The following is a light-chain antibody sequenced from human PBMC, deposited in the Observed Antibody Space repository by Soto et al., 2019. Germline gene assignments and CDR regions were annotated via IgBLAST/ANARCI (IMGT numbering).Light chain of an antibody. V-gene: IGKV3-20*01. CDR1: QSVSRNW. CDR2: SAS. J-gene: IGKJ2*01. Sequence: MVLTQSPDTLSLSPGERATLSCRASQSVSRNWLAWYQQKPGRAPRLLIYSASSRLTGIPDRFSGSGSGTDFTLTISRLEPEDFAVYYCQQYDMSPPDYFGQGTRLEFK. CDR3: QQYDMSPPDY.